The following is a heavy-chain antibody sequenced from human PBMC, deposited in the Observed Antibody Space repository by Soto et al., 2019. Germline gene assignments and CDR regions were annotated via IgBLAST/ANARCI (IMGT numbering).Heavy chain of an antibody. CDR1: GFTFRSYG. D-gene: IGHD4-17*01. J-gene: IGHJ4*02. CDR3: ARGREVGNTVTMY. V-gene: IGHV3-33*01. CDR2: IWYDGSNK. Sequence: QVQLVESGGGVVQPGRSLRLSCAASGFTFRSYGMHWVRQAPGKGLEWVAVIWYDGSNKYYADSVKGRFTISRDNSKNTLYLQMNSLRAEDTAVYYCARGREVGNTVTMYWGQGTLVTVSS.